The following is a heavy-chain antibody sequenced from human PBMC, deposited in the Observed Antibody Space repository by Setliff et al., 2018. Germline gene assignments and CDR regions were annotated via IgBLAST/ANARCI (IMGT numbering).Heavy chain of an antibody. CDR3: IRDTSGRDAFDI. V-gene: IGHV3-23*03. CDR1: GFTLSSYA. J-gene: IGHJ3*02. CDR2: IYSGGSRT. Sequence: GGSLRLSCAASGFTLSSYAMTWVRQAPGKGLEWVSVIYSGGSRTYYADSVKGRSTISRDNSQNTMYLQMNSLRAEDTAVYYCIRDTSGRDAFDIWGQGTMVTVSS. D-gene: IGHD6-19*01.